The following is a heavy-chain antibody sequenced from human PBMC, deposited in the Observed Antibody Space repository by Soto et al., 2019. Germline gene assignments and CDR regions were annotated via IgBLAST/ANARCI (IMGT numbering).Heavy chain of an antibody. V-gene: IGHV5-10-1*01. J-gene: IGHJ6*02. Sequence: GESLKISCKGSGYSFTSYWISWVRQMPGKGLEWMGRIDPSDSYTNYSPSFQGHVTISAGKSISTAYLQWSSLKASDTAMYYCAAGLYCSGGSCYYYYGMDVWGQGTTFTVSS. D-gene: IGHD2-15*01. CDR1: GYSFTSYW. CDR2: IDPSDSYT. CDR3: AAGLYCSGGSCYYYYGMDV.